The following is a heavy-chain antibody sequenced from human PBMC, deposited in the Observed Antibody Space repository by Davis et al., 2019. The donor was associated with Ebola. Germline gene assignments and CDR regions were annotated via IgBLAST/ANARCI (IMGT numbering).Heavy chain of an antibody. CDR3: AGENFHGMDL. CDR2: ITDYGRST. Sequence: HTGGSLRLSCAASGFTFSTYWMSWVRLRPGKGLEWVSHITDYGRSTRYAEPVKGRFTISRDNAKDTLYLQMNNLRAEDTAVYYCAGENFHGMDLWGQGTTVTVSS. J-gene: IGHJ6*02. CDR1: GFTFSTYW. V-gene: IGHV3-74*01.